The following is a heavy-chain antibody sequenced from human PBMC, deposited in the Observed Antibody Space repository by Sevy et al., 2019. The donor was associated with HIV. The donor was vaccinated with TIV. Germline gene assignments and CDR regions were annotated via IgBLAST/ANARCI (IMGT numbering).Heavy chain of an antibody. D-gene: IGHD3-9*01. Sequence: GGSLRLSCAASGFTIDDYAMHWVRQAPGKGLEWVSGISWNSGSIGYADSVKGRFTISRDNAKNSLYLQMNSLRAEDTALYYCAKDLPDYDILTGYPGAFDYWGQGTLVTVSS. V-gene: IGHV3-9*01. CDR3: AKDLPDYDILTGYPGAFDY. J-gene: IGHJ4*02. CDR2: ISWNSGSI. CDR1: GFTIDDYA.